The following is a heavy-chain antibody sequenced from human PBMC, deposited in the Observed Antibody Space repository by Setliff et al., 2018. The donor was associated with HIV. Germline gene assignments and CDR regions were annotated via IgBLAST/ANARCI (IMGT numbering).Heavy chain of an antibody. CDR3: ARVRYCGSPSCRKEFDF. CDR2: VSGRGDSI. CDR1: GFTFSSYS. V-gene: IGHV3-48*01. Sequence: PGGSLRLSCAGSGFTFSSYSLNWVRQAPGKGLEWVSYVSGRGDSIYYAASVKGRFTISRDNAKNSLYLQMNSLRVDDTAVYYCARVRYCGSPSCRKEFDFWGQGTLVTVSS. D-gene: IGHD2-21*01. J-gene: IGHJ4*02.